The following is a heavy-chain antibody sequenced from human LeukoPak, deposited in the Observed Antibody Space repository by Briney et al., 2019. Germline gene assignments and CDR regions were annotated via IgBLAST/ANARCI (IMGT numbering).Heavy chain of an antibody. D-gene: IGHD5-24*01. Sequence: SETLSLTCTVSGGSISRNDYYWGWIRQPPGKGLEWIGSIYYSGSTYYNPSLKSRVTISVDTSKNQFSLKLSSVTAADTAVYYCASHRDGYNRGLFDYWGQGTLVTVSS. V-gene: IGHV4-39*07. CDR3: ASHRDGYNRGLFDY. CDR1: GGSISRNDYY. J-gene: IGHJ4*02. CDR2: IYYSGST.